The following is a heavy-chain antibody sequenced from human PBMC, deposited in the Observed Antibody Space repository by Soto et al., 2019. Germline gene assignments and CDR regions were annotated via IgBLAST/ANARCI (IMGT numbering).Heavy chain of an antibody. CDR1: GYSIRGGYY. J-gene: IGHJ4*02. Sequence: SETLSLTCIVSGYSIRGGYYLGWVRQAPGKGLEWLGSVYHNGIMFHNPSFQSRVTISVDTSKNQFSLNLRSVTAADTAVYYCAALWFGELAFNYWGQGTLVTVSS. CDR3: AALWFGELAFNY. V-gene: IGHV4-38-2*02. D-gene: IGHD3-10*01. CDR2: VYHNGIM.